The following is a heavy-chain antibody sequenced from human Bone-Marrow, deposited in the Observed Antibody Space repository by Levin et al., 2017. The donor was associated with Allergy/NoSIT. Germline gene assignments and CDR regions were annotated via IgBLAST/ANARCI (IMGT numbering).Heavy chain of an antibody. Sequence: LSLTCAASGFTFRTYGMHWVRQAPGKGLEWVGVISYDGIDKYNEDSVKGRFSISRDNSKNTLYLEMNGLRAEDTAVYYCAKDLRFCTGGTCYSGGFDNWGQGTLVTVSS. J-gene: IGHJ4*02. CDR3: AKDLRFCTGGTCYSGGFDN. D-gene: IGHD2-15*01. CDR1: GFTFRTYG. V-gene: IGHV3-30*18. CDR2: ISYDGIDK.